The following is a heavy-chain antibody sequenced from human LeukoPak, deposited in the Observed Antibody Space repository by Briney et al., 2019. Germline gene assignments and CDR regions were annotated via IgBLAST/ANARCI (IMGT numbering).Heavy chain of an antibody. CDR2: INHSGST. CDR1: DGSFRGYY. CDR3: ARVDYGVFDY. J-gene: IGHJ4*02. D-gene: IGHD3-16*01. Sequence: SETLSLTCAVYDGSFRGYYWSWIRQPPGKGLEWIGEINHSGSTSSNPSLKSRHTISIDTSKNQFSLKLSSVTAADTAVYYCARVDYGVFDYWGQGTLVTVSS. V-gene: IGHV4-34*01.